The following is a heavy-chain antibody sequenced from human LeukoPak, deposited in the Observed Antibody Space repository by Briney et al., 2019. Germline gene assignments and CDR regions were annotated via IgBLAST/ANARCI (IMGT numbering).Heavy chain of an antibody. J-gene: IGHJ4*02. CDR1: GFTFDDHA. CDR3: AKDFGYYYVTPSIDY. V-gene: IGHV3-9*01. CDR2: ISWNGGSI. Sequence: GRSLRLSCVASGFTFDDHAMHWVRQAPGKGLEWVSGISWNGGSIGYADSVKGRFTISRDNAKNSLYLQMNSLRAEDTALYYCAKDFGYYYVTPSIDYWGQGTLVTVSS. D-gene: IGHD3-10*02.